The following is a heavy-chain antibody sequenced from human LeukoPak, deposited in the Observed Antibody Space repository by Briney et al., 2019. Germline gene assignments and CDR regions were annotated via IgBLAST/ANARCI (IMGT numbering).Heavy chain of an antibody. CDR2: IYPGDSDT. CDR1: GYSFTFYW. D-gene: IGHD4-17*01. Sequence: GESLKISCKGSGYSFTFYWIGWVRQMPGKGLEWMGIIYPGDSDTRYSPSFQGQVTISADKSTSTAYLQWRSLKASATAMYYCAIQPRYGDPTYVFASIWGQGTMVTVSS. V-gene: IGHV5-51*01. J-gene: IGHJ3*02. CDR3: AIQPRYGDPTYVFASI.